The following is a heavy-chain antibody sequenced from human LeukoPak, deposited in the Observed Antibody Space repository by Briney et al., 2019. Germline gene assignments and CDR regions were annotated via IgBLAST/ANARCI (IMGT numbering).Heavy chain of an antibody. D-gene: IGHD6-13*01. J-gene: IGHJ5*02. V-gene: IGHV4-34*01. CDR2: IYYSGST. CDR3: ARGYSSSWANNWFDP. Sequence: SETLSLTCAVYGGSFSGYYWGWIRQPPGKGLEWIGSIYYSGSTYYNPSLKSRVTISVDTSKNQFSLKLSSVTAADTAVYYCARGYSSSWANNWFDPWGQGTLVTVSS. CDR1: GGSFSGYY.